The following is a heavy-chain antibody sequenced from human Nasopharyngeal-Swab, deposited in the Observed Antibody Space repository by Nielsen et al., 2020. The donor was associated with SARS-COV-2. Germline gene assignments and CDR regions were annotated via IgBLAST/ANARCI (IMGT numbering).Heavy chain of an antibody. V-gene: IGHV3-33*01. Sequence: WIRQPPGKGLEWAAVIWYDGSNKYYADSVKGRFTISRDNSKNTLYLQMNSLRAEDTAVYYCARDSGGYCSGGSCYPHYYFDYWGQGTLVTVSS. J-gene: IGHJ4*02. CDR2: IWYDGSNK. CDR3: ARDSGGYCSGGSCYPHYYFDY. D-gene: IGHD2-15*01.